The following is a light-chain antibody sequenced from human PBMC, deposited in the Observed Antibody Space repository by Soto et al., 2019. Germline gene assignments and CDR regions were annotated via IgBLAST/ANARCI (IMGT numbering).Light chain of an antibody. CDR1: QSVSGN. CDR2: GAA. V-gene: IGKV3-15*01. CDR3: QQFNSWPRT. J-gene: IGKJ1*01. Sequence: IVMTQSPATVSGSPGERVTLSCRASQSVSGNVAWYHQKPGQPPRLLVYGAATTATDIPARFFGSESETHFTLTITRLQSEDVGIYYCQQFNSWPRTFGQGTKVEIK.